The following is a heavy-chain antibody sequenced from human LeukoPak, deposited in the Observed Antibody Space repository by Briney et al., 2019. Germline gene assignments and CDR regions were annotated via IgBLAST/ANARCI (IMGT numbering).Heavy chain of an antibody. CDR2: MNPNSGNT. CDR1: GYTFTSYD. D-gene: IGHD2-2*01. V-gene: IGHV1-8*01. CDR3: ARAPGYCSSTSCYRPRYYYYYMDV. J-gene: IGHJ6*03. Sequence: ASVKVSCKASGYTFTSYDINWVRQATGQGLEWMGWMNPNSGNTGYAQKFQGRVTMTRNTSISTAYMELSSLRSVDTAVYYCARAPGYCSSTSCYRPRYYYYYMDVWGKGTTVTISS.